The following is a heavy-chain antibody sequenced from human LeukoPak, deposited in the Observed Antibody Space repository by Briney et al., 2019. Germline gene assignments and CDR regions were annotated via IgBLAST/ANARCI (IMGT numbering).Heavy chain of an antibody. CDR3: ARDAETYYYDSSGYYSN. D-gene: IGHD3-22*01. V-gene: IGHV3-33*01. CDR2: IWYDGSNK. J-gene: IGHJ4*02. Sequence: GGSLRLSCAASGFTFSSYGMHWVRQAPGKGLEWVAVIWYDGSNKYYADSVKGRFTISRDSSKNTLYLQMNSLRAEDTAVYYCARDAETYYYDSSGYYSNWGQGTLVTVSS. CDR1: GFTFSSYG.